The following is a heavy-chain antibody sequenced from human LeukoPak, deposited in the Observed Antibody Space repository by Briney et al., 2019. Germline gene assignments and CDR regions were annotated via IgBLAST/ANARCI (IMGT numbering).Heavy chain of an antibody. V-gene: IGHV3-23*01. CDR2: FSGSGSST. J-gene: IGHJ6*04. D-gene: IGHD3-10*02. CDR3: AELGITMIGGV. Sequence: GGSLRLSCAASGFTFSSYGMSWVRQAPGKGLEWVSAFSGSGSSTYYADSVKGRFTISRDNAKNSLYLQMNSLRAEDTAVYYCAELGITMIGGVWGKGTTVTISS. CDR1: GFTFSSYG.